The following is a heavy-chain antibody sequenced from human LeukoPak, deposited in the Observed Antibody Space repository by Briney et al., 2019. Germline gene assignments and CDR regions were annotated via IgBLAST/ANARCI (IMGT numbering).Heavy chain of an antibody. CDR2: IKPKSGHT. V-gene: IGHV1-2*02. D-gene: IGHD2-2*01. CDR1: GYTFTDYY. Sequence: ASVKVSCKASGYTFTDYYMHWVRQAPGQGLEWMGWIKPKSGHTNYAQKFQGRVTMTRDTSISTAYMELRRLKSDDTAVYYCSREPLVTSRGYYYYYMDVWGEGTTVTISS. J-gene: IGHJ6*03. CDR3: SREPLVTSRGYYYYYMDV.